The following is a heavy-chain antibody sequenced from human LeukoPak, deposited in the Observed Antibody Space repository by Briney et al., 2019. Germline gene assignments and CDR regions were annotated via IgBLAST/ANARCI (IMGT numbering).Heavy chain of an antibody. J-gene: IGHJ5*02. CDR1: GYTFTSYD. D-gene: IGHD3-16*02. CDR3: ARGPLVRPPSSFDP. V-gene: IGHV1-8*01. CDR2: MNPNSGNT. Sequence: ASVKVSCKASGYTFTSYDINWVRQATGQGLEWMGWMNPNSGNTGSAQRFQGRITMTRDTSISTAYMELSSLRSEDTAVYYCARGPLVRPPSSFDPWGQGTLVTVSS.